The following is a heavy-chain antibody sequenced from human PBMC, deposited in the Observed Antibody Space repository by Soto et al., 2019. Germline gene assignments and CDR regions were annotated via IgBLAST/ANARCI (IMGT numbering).Heavy chain of an antibody. D-gene: IGHD5-12*01. CDR2: INPNSGVT. Sequence: VQLVQSGAEVKEPGASVTVSCRASGDRFTDYYMHWVRQAPGQGLEWMGWINPNSGVTKYAQKFQGWVTMTRDTSIRTVYMQLSRLGFDDTAIYYCARESGGATATLDYYYFYMDVWGTGTTFTVSS. CDR3: ARESGGATATLDYYYFYMDV. V-gene: IGHV1-2*04. CDR1: GDRFTDYY. J-gene: IGHJ6*03.